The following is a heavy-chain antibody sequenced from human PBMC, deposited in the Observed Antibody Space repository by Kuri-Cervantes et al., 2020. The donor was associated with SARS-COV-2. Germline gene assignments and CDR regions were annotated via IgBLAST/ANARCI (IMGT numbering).Heavy chain of an antibody. D-gene: IGHD1-26*01. V-gene: IGHV1-8*03. CDR3: ARESRLGSGCYYSVDY. CDR1: GYTFTSYD. Sequence: ASVKVSCKASGYTFTSYDINWVRQATGQGLEWMGWMNPNSGNTGYAQKFQGRVTITADESTSTAYMELSSLRSEDTAVYYCARESRLGSGCYYSVDYWGQGTLVTVSS. J-gene: IGHJ4*02. CDR2: MNPNSGNT.